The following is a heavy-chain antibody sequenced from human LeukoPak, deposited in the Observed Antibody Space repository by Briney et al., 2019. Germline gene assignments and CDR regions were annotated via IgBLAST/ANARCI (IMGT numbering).Heavy chain of an antibody. CDR3: ARDPPDYDFWSGYPYYFDY. D-gene: IGHD3-3*01. V-gene: IGHV1-69*13. Sequence: ASVKVSCKASGGTFSSYAISWVRQAPGQGLEWMGGIIPIFGTANYAQKFQGRVTITADESTSTAYMELSSLRSDDTAVYYCARDPPDYDFWSGYPYYFDYWGQGTLVTVSS. CDR1: GGTFSSYA. CDR2: IIPIFGTA. J-gene: IGHJ4*02.